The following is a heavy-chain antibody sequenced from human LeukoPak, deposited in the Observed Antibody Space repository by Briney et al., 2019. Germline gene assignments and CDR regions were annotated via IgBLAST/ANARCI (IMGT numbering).Heavy chain of an antibody. Sequence: GASVKVSCKASGYTFTSYYMHWVRQAPGQGLEWMGWINPNSGGTNYAQKFQGWVTMTRDTSISTAYMELSRLRSDDTAVYYCARGPAVAGTEIDYWGQGTLVTVSS. CDR3: ARGPAVAGTEIDY. D-gene: IGHD6-19*01. CDR2: INPNSGGT. CDR1: GYTFTSYY. V-gene: IGHV1-2*04. J-gene: IGHJ4*02.